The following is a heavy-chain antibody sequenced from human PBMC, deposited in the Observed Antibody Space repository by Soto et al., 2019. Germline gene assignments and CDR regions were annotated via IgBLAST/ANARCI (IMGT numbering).Heavy chain of an antibody. CDR1: GGSISSCDYY. CDR3: ARDRGSGSYLDY. J-gene: IGHJ4*02. V-gene: IGHV4-30-4*01. CDR2: IYYSGST. Sequence: SETLSLTCTVSGGSISSCDYYWSWIRQPPGKGLEWIGYIYYSGSTYYNPSLKSRVTISVDTSKNQFSLKLSSVTAADTAVYYCARDRGSGSYLDYWGQGTLVTVSS. D-gene: IGHD3-10*01.